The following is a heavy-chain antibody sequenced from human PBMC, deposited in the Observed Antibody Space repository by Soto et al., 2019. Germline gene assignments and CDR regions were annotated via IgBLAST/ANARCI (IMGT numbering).Heavy chain of an antibody. Sequence: ASVKVSCKASGYTFTSYDINWVRQATGQGLEWMGIINPNGGSTGYAQKFQGRVTMTRDTSTSTVYMELSSLRSEDTAVYYCARYNGDYVTTWGQGTLVTVSS. J-gene: IGHJ5*02. CDR2: INPNGGST. CDR1: GYTFTSYD. CDR3: ARYNGDYVTT. D-gene: IGHD4-17*01. V-gene: IGHV1-46*03.